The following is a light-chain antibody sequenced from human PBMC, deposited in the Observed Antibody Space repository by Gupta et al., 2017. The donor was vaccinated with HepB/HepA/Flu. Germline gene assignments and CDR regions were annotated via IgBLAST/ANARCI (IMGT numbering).Light chain of an antibody. CDR3: GTWDTSLSDMV. CDR1: SSNIGNNY. J-gene: IGLJ2*01. V-gene: IGLV1-51*02. CDR2: ENN. Sequence: QSVLTQPPSVSAAPGQKVTISCSGSSSNIGNNYVSWYQHLPGTAPKLLIYENNKRPSGIPERFSGSKSGTSATLGITGLQTGEEADYYCGTWDTSLSDMVFGGGTKVTDL.